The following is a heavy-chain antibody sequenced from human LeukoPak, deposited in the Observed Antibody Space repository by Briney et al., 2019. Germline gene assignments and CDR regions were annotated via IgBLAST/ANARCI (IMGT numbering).Heavy chain of an antibody. CDR3: AELGITMIGGV. D-gene: IGHD3-10*02. J-gene: IGHJ6*04. V-gene: IGHV3-23*01. CDR2: IVGRGGIT. CDR1: GITFSSYA. Sequence: GGSLRLSCAASGITFSSYAMSWVRQAPGKGLEWVSTIVGRGGITYYADSVKGRFTISRDNSKNTLYLQLNSLRAEDTAVYYCAELGITMIGGVWGKGTTVTISS.